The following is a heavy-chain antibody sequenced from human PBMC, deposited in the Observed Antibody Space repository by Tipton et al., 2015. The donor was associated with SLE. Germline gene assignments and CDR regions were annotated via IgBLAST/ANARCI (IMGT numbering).Heavy chain of an antibody. CDR2: IYSGGST. J-gene: IGHJ5*02. D-gene: IGHD3-16*01. CDR1: GFTVSSNY. CDR3: AKDGGGGSPLNWFDP. V-gene: IGHV3-53*05. Sequence: SLRLSCAASGFTVSSNYMSWVRQAPGKGLEWVSVIYSGGSTYYADSVKGRFTISRDNAKKSLYLQMNSLRVEDTALYYCAKDGGGGSPLNWFDPWGQGTLVTVSS.